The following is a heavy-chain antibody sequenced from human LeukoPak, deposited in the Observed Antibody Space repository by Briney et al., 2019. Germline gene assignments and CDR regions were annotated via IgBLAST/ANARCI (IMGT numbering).Heavy chain of an antibody. CDR3: ARGATGTYWDWFDP. CDR2: INQDGSEK. J-gene: IGHJ5*02. CDR1: GVTFSDHW. Sequence: GGSLRLSCAASGVTFSDHWMTWVRQTPGKGLEWVAHINQDGSEKHYVDSVEGRFTISRDNDNNSMSLQMNKLRVEDTAVYYCARGATGTYWDWFDPWGQGTLVTVSS. D-gene: IGHD1-26*01. V-gene: IGHV3-7*01.